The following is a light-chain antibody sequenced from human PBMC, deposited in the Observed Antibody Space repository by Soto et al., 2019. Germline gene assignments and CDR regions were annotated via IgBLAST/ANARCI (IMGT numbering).Light chain of an antibody. CDR3: SSYTSSSTLVV. J-gene: IGLJ1*01. CDR2: DVS. V-gene: IGLV2-14*01. CDR1: SSDVGGYNY. Sequence: QSVLTQPASVSGSPGQSITIFCTGTSSDVGGYNYVSWYQQHPGKAPKLMIYDVSNRPSGVSNRFSGSKSGNTASLTISGLQAEDEADYYCSSYTSSSTLVVFGTGTKVTVL.